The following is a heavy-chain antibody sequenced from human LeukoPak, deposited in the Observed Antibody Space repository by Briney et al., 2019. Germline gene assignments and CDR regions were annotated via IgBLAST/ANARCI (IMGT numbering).Heavy chain of an antibody. V-gene: IGHV1-2*02. J-gene: IGHJ5*02. CDR2: INPNSGGT. D-gene: IGHD6-13*01. Sequence: ASVKVSCKASGYTFTGYYMHWVRQAPGQGLDWMGWINPNSGGTNYAQKFQGRVTMTRDTSISTAYMALSGLSSDDTAPSYFARDPAAATPYNWCDPWGQGTLVTVSS. CDR3: ARDPAAATPYNWCDP. CDR1: GYTFTGYY.